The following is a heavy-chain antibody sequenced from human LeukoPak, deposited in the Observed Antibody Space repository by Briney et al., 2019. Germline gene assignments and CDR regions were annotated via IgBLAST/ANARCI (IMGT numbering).Heavy chain of an antibody. V-gene: IGHV3-48*04. CDR3: ARDGKADLGATSFDY. D-gene: IGHD1-26*01. Sequence: PGGSLRLSCAASGFTFDDYAMHWVRQAPGKGLEWVSYISSSSSTIYYADSVKGRFTISRDNAKNSLYLQMNSLRAEDTAVYYRARDGKADLGATSFDYWGQGTLVTVSS. CDR2: ISSSSSTI. J-gene: IGHJ4*02. CDR1: GFTFDDYA.